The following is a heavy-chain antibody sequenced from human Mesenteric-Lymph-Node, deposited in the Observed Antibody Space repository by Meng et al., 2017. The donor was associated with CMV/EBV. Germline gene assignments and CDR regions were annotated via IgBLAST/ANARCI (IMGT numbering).Heavy chain of an antibody. Sequence: SGFTFSDAWMSWVRQAPGKGLEWVGRIKSKTDAETTDYAAPVKGRFTISRDDSKKTLYLQMNSLKAEDTAAYYCITTYYDDNWFDPWGQGTLVTVSS. V-gene: IGHV3-15*01. J-gene: IGHJ5*02. CDR3: ITTYYDDNWFDP. D-gene: IGHD1-26*01. CDR1: GFTFSDAW. CDR2: IKSKTDAETT.